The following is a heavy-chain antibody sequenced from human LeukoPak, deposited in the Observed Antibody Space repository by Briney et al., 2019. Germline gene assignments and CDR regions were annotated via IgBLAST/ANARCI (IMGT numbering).Heavy chain of an antibody. D-gene: IGHD6-19*01. CDR3: AKVGSSGWTLYYFDY. CDR1: GFTFSNYA. J-gene: IGHJ4*02. V-gene: IGHV3-23*01. CDR2: ISGSGDST. Sequence: GGSLRLSCAASGFTFSNYAMSWVRQAPGKGREWVSSISGSGDSTYYAHTVKGRFTISRDNSKITLYLQMNSLRAEDTAVYYCAKVGSSGWTLYYFDYWGQGTLVTVSS.